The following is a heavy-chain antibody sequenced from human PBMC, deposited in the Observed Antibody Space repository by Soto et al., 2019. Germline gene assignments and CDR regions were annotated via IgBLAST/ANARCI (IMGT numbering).Heavy chain of an antibody. CDR3: ARSAFYADSTGSYHVFDP. Sequence: KPSETLSLTCKVSGFTLRSAFFWGWILQPPGKGLEWSGRIYQPGGGNVFHRPSTYTNPSLDGRVAISVDTSKNEFFLKLTSVTAADTAVYFCARSAFYADSTGSYHVFDPWGQGTLVTVSS. J-gene: IGHJ5*02. V-gene: IGHV4-38-2*02. CDR2: IYQPGGGNVFHRPST. CDR1: GFTLRSAFF. D-gene: IGHD3-22*01.